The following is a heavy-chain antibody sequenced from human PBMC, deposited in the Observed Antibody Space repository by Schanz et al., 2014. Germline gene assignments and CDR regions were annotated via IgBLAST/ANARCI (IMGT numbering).Heavy chain of an antibody. CDR1: GFTFSNYS. CDR3: VRLDVHDY. V-gene: IGHV3-21*01. CDR2: ISSTSSYI. D-gene: IGHD3-16*01. J-gene: IGHJ4*02. Sequence: EVQLVESGGGLVKPGGSLRLSCAASGFTFSNYSMNWVRQAPGKGLEWVSSISSTSSYIFYADSVKGRFTISRDNAKNSLYLQMNSLRAEDTAVYYCVRLDVHDYWGQGTLVTVSA.